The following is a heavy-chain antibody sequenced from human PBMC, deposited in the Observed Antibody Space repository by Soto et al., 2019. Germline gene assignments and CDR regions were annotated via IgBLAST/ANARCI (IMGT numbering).Heavy chain of an antibody. CDR1: GYTFTSYD. Sequence: HVQLVQSGAEVKKPGASVKVSCKASGYTFTSYDINWVRQATGQGLEWMGWMNPNSGNTGYAQKFQGRVTMTRNTSISTAYMELSSLRSEDTAVYYCARAAPPSGVRGVMYPDYWGQGTLVTVSS. CDR3: ARAAPPSGVRGVMYPDY. D-gene: IGHD3-10*01. J-gene: IGHJ4*02. V-gene: IGHV1-8*01. CDR2: MNPNSGNT.